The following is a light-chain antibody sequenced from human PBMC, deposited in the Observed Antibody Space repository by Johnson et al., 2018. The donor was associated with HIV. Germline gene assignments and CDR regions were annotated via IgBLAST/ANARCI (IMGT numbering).Light chain of an antibody. CDR2: DNN. J-gene: IGLJ1*01. V-gene: IGLV1-51*01. CDR1: SSTIGNNY. Sequence: VLTQPPSVSAAPGQKVTISCSGSSSTIGNNYVSWYQQLPGTAPKLLIYDNNKQPSGIPHRFSGPTSGTSDTLGITGLQPGDEADYYCGTWYSSLSAGVFGTGTKVTVL. CDR3: GTWYSSLSAGV.